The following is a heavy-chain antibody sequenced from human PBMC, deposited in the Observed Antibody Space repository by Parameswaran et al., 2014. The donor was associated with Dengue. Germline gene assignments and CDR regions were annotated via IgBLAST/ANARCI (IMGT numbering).Heavy chain of an antibody. CDR2: ISGTSSNR. CDR3: ARTESTYSYDAATYSFDY. V-gene: IGHV3-48*02. Sequence: VRQMPGKGPEWLSYISGTSSNRYFANSVKGRFTISRDNAKNSLFLQMNSLRDEDTAVYFCARTESTYSYDAATYSFDYWGQGTLVTVSS. J-gene: IGHJ4*02. D-gene: IGHD3-22*01.